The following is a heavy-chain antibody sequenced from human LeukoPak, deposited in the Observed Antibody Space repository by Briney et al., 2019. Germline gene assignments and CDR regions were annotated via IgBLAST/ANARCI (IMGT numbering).Heavy chain of an antibody. CDR1: GFTFSSYW. V-gene: IGHV3-74*01. CDR3: ARDPYDPLSGSASRFDY. Sequence: GGSLRLSCAASGFTFSSYWMHWVRQAPGKGLVWVSRINSDGSSTNYADSVKGRFAISRDNSKNTVNLQMSSLRVEDTAVYYCARDPYDPLSGSASRFDYWGQGTLVTVSS. CDR2: INSDGSST. J-gene: IGHJ4*02. D-gene: IGHD3-3*01.